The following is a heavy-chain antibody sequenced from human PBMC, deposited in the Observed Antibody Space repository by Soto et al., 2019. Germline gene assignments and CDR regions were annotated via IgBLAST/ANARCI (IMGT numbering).Heavy chain of an antibody. CDR2: ISGSGGST. CDR1: GFTFSSYA. D-gene: IGHD1-1*01. J-gene: IGHJ2*01. V-gene: IGHV3-23*01. CDR3: SKDLEAVPPGWYFDL. Sequence: EVQLLESGGGLVQTGGSLRLSCAASGFTFSSYAMSWVRQAPGKGLEWVSAISGSGGSTYYADSVKGRLTISRDNAKNTLYQQMNSLRAEDTAVDYCSKDLEAVPPGWYFDLWGRGTLVTASS.